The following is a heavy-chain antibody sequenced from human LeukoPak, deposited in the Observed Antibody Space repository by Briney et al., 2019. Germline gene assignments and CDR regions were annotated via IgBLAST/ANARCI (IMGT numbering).Heavy chain of an antibody. CDR3: GVCSSGSFFVYY. D-gene: IGHD2-2*01. Sequence: PGGSLRLSCAASGFTFTSYGMNWVRQAPGKGVEWVSAISGSGGSTYYADSVKGRFTISRDNSKNTLYLQMNSLRAEDTAIYYCGVCSSGSFFVYYWGQGTLVTVSS. CDR1: GFTFTSYG. J-gene: IGHJ4*02. V-gene: IGHV3-23*01. CDR2: ISGSGGST.